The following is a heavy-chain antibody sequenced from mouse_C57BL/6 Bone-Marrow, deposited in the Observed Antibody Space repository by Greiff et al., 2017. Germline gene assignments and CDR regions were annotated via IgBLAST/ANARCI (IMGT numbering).Heavy chain of an antibody. CDR2: ISSGGSYT. CDR1: GFTFSSYG. V-gene: IGHV5-6*01. CDR3: ASQHGYVIAY. Sequence: EVQRVESGGDLVKPGGSLKLSCAASGFTFSSYGMSWVRQTPDKRLEWVATISSGGSYTYYPDSVKGRFTISRDNAKNTLYLQMSSLKSEDTAMYYCASQHGYVIAYWGQGTLVTVSA. J-gene: IGHJ3*01. D-gene: IGHD2-2*01.